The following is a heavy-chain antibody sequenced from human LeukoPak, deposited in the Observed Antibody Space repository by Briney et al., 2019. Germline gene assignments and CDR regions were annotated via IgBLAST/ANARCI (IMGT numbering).Heavy chain of an antibody. V-gene: IGHV4-39*07. CDR3: ARDIRIEEVRGFDP. CDR1: GGSISSSSYY. CDR2: IYYSGST. D-gene: IGHD3-9*01. Sequence: SETLSLTCTVSGGSISSSSYYWGWIRQPPGKGLEWIGSIYYSGSTYYNVSLKSRVTISVDTSKNQFSLKLSSVTAADTAVYYCARDIRIEEVRGFDPWGQGTLVTVSS. J-gene: IGHJ5*02.